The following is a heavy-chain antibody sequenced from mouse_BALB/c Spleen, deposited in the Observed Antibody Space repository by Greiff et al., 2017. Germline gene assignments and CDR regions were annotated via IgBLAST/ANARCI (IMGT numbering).Heavy chain of an antibody. J-gene: IGHJ3*01. CDR1: GYTFSSYW. V-gene: IGHV1-9*01. CDR3: ARSPAGAWFAY. Sequence: VKLVESGAELMKPGASVKISCKATGYTFSSYWIEWVKQRPGHGLEWIGEILPGSGSTNYNKKFKGKATFTADTSSNTAYMQLSSLTSEDSAVYYCARSPAGAWFAYWGQGTLVTVSA. CDR2: ILPGSGST. D-gene: IGHD4-1*01.